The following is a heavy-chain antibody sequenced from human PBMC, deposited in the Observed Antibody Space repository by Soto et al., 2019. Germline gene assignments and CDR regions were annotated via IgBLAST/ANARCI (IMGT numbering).Heavy chain of an antibody. CDR3: ARTASYDFWSGYPFDY. D-gene: IGHD3-3*01. CDR1: GFTFSSYS. J-gene: IGHJ4*02. Sequence: EVQLVESGGGLVKPGGSLRLSCAASGFTFSSYSMNWVRQAPGKGLEWVSSISSSSSYIYYADSVKGRFTISRDNAKNSLYLQMNSLRAEDTAVYYCARTASYDFWSGYPFDYWGQGTLVTVSS. V-gene: IGHV3-21*01. CDR2: ISSSSSYI.